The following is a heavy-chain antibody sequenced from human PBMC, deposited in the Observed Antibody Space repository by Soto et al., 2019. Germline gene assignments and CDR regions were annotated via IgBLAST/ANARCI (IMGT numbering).Heavy chain of an antibody. Sequence: GGSLRLSCAASGFTFSSYSMNWVRQAPGKGLEWVSSISSSSSYIYYADSVKGRFTISRDNAKNSLYLQMNSLRAEDTAVYYCARDRDTMVRGPPAVWGKGTTVTVSS. V-gene: IGHV3-21*01. CDR1: GFTFSSYS. D-gene: IGHD3-10*01. CDR2: ISSSSSYI. J-gene: IGHJ6*04. CDR3: ARDRDTMVRGPPAV.